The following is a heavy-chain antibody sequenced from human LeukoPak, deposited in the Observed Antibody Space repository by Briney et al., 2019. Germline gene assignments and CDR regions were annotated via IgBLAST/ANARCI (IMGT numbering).Heavy chain of an antibody. J-gene: IGHJ3*02. D-gene: IGHD3-22*01. CDR1: GSTFSSYG. V-gene: IGHV3-30*02. CDR2: IWYDGSNE. CDR3: AKPRRGYFDSSAFDI. Sequence: GGSLRLSCAASGSTFSSYGMHWVRQAPGKGLEWVAVIWYDGSNEYYADSVKGRFTISRDNSKNTLYLQMNSLRTEDTAVYYCAKPRRGYFDSSAFDIWGQGTMVTVSS.